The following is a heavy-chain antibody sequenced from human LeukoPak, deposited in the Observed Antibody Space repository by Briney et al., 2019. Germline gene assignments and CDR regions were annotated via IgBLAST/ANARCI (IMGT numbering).Heavy chain of an antibody. CDR3: ARYSSGYLDAFDI. CDR2: INSDGSST. CDR1: GFTFSSYW. J-gene: IGHJ3*02. Sequence: PGGSLRLSCAASGFTFSSYWMHWVRHAPGKGLVWVSRINSDGSSTSYADSVKGRFTISRDNAKNTLYLQMNSLRAEDTAVYYCARYSSGYLDAFDIWGQGTMVTVSS. V-gene: IGHV3-74*01. D-gene: IGHD3-22*01.